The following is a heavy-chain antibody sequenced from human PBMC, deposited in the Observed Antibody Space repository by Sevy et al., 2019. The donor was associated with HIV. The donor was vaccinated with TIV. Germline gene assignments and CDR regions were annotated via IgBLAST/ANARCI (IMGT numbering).Heavy chain of an antibody. D-gene: IGHD2-2*01. Sequence: ASVKVSCKVPGYTLSEVSMHWVRQAPGEGLEWMGGFVPEDGEIVYAQNFQGRVTVAEDTLTDTAYLEVTNLRSEDTATYFCVIGDTPRLTGSGTRLKDQSLNYFHFWGQGTLVTVSS. V-gene: IGHV1-24*01. CDR2: FVPEDGEI. CDR1: GYTLSEVS. J-gene: IGHJ4*02. CDR3: VIGDTPRLTGSGTRLKDQSLNYFHF.